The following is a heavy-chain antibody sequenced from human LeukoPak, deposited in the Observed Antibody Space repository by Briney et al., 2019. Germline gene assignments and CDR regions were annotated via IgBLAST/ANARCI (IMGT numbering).Heavy chain of an antibody. J-gene: IGHJ4*02. CDR1: GFTFSSYW. V-gene: IGHV3-7*01. CDR3: AREKDYCYDSSGYFDY. D-gene: IGHD3-22*01. CDR2: IKQDGSEK. Sequence: GGSLRLSCAASGFTFSSYWLSWVRQAPGKGLEWVANIKQDGSEKYYVDSVKGRFTISRDNAKNSLYLQMNSLRAEETAVYYCAREKDYCYDSSGYFDYWGQGTLVTVSS.